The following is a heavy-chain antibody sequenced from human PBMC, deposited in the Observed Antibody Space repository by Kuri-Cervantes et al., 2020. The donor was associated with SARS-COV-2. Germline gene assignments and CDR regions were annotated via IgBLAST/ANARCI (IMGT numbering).Heavy chain of an antibody. V-gene: IGHV4-31*01. D-gene: IGHD6-13*01. Sequence: SEILSLTCTVSGGSISSGGYYWSWIRQHPGKGLEWIGYIYYSGSTYYNPSLKSLVTISVDTSKNQFSLKLSSVTAADTAVYYCARVRSSSFAWYYYYMDVWGKGTTVTVSS. CDR3: ARVRSSSFAWYYYYMDV. CDR1: GGSISSGGYY. CDR2: IYYSGST. J-gene: IGHJ6*03.